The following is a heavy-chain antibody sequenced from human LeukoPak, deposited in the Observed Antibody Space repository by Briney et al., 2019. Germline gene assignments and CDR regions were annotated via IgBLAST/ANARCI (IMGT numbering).Heavy chain of an antibody. CDR2: IRSKANSYAT. D-gene: IGHD6-13*01. CDR3: TTLAAAGPGFDY. CDR1: GFTFSGSA. Sequence: GGSLTLSCAASGFTFSGSAMHWVRQASGKGLEWVGRIRSKANSYATAYAASVKGRFTISRDDSKNTAYLQMSSLKTEDTAVYYCTTLAAAGPGFDYWGQGTLVTVSS. V-gene: IGHV3-73*01. J-gene: IGHJ4*02.